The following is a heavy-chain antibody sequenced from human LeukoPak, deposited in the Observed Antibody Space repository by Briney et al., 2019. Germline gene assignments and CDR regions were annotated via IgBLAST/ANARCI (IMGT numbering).Heavy chain of an antibody. CDR1: GGSISSSNW. Sequence: SETLSLTCAVSGGSISSSNWWSWVRQPPGKGLEWIGEINHSGTTNYNPSLASRVTVSVDTSKNQFSLNLTSVTAADTAVYFCARGIVYGSGSYYKAYYFDSWGQGTLVTVSS. CDR3: ARGIVYGSGSYYKAYYFDS. V-gene: IGHV4-4*02. J-gene: IGHJ4*02. CDR2: INHSGTT. D-gene: IGHD3-10*01.